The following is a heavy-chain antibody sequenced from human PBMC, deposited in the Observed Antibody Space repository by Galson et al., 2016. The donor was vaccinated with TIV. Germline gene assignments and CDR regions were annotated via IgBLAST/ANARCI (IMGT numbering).Heavy chain of an antibody. CDR3: ARNDSPDWGGDCDSEYYFDC. V-gene: IGHV5-51*01. Sequence: QSGAEVKKPGESLKISCKASGYTFTSYWIGWVRQLPGKGLEWMGMVYPDDSDPRYSPSFQGQVTISADKSISTAYLHWGSLKTSDTAIYYCARNDSPDWGGDCDSEYYFDCWGQGTLVTVSS. J-gene: IGHJ4*02. D-gene: IGHD2-21*01. CDR1: GYTFTSYW. CDR2: VYPDDSDP.